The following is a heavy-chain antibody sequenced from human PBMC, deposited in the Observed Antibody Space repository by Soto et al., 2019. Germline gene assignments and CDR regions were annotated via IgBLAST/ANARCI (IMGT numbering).Heavy chain of an antibody. D-gene: IGHD1-1*01. Sequence: GGSLRLSCAASGFTFSNYGMHWVRQAPGKGLEWVAVISYDGSNKYFADSVKGRFTISRDNSKNTLFLQMNSLRAEDTAVYYCAKDMGATGTPFSYFDYWGQGTLVTVSA. CDR3: AKDMGATGTPFSYFDY. CDR2: ISYDGSNK. J-gene: IGHJ4*02. V-gene: IGHV3-30*18. CDR1: GFTFSNYG.